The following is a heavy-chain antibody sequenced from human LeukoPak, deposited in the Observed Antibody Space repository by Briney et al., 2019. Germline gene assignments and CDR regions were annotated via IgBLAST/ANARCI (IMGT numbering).Heavy chain of an antibody. CDR2: ISSSSYYI. D-gene: IGHD3-22*01. V-gene: IGHV3-21*04. Sequence: GGSLRLSCAASEFTFSSYTMNWVRQAPGKGLEWVSSISSSSYYIYYADSVKGRFTISRDNAKNSLYLQMNSLRAEDTAVYYCARDYYDSSSYRDWGQGTLVTVSS. J-gene: IGHJ4*02. CDR1: EFTFSSYT. CDR3: ARDYYDSSSYRD.